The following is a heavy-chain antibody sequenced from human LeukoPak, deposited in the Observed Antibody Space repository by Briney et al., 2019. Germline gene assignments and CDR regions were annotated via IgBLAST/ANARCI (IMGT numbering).Heavy chain of an antibody. D-gene: IGHD5-24*01. CDR3: ARAPLGPWPTYYYYGMDV. J-gene: IGHJ6*02. CDR1: GFTFSSYW. V-gene: IGHV3-7*01. CDR2: IKQDGSEK. Sequence: GGSLRLSCAASGFTFSSYWMSWVRQAPGKGLEWVANIKQDGSEKYYVDSVKGRFTISRDNAKNSLYLQMNSLRAEDTAVYYCARAPLGPWPTYYYYGMDVWGQGTTVTVSS.